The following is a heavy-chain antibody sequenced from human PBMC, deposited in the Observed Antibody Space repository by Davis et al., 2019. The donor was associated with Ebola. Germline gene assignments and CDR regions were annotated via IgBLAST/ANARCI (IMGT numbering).Heavy chain of an antibody. Sequence: AASVKVSCKASGGTFSSYAISWVRQAPGQGLEWMGRIIPILGIANYAQKFQGRVTITADESTSTAYMELSSLRSEDTAVYYCARDYNWNYLWFDPWGQGTLVTVSS. CDR3: ARDYNWNYLWFDP. CDR1: GGTFSSYA. V-gene: IGHV1-69*04. J-gene: IGHJ5*02. CDR2: IIPILGIA. D-gene: IGHD1-7*01.